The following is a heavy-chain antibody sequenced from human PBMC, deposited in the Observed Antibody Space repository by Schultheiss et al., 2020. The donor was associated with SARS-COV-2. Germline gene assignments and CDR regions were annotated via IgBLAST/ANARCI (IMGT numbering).Heavy chain of an antibody. J-gene: IGHJ4*02. CDR2: IKQDGSEK. V-gene: IGHV3-7*03. Sequence: GESLKISCAASGFTFSSYWMSWVRQAPGKGLEWVANIKQDGSEKYYVDSVKGRFTISRDNAKNSLYLQMNSLRAEDTAEYYCARARIAVFDYWGQGTLVTVSS. CDR3: ARARIAVFDY. CDR1: GFTFSSYW. D-gene: IGHD6-19*01.